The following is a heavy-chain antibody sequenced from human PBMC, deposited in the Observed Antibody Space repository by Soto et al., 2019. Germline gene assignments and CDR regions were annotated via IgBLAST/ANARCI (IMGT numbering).Heavy chain of an antibody. D-gene: IGHD1-7*01. J-gene: IGHJ6*02. V-gene: IGHV3-66*01. CDR3: ARSRTGTTYGGMDV. Sequence: EVQLVESGGDLVQPGGSLRLSCAASGFAVSSNYMTWVRQAPGKGLEWVSVIHSGGDTHYADSVRGRFTISRDNSKNTLYLQMNSLRAEGTAVYYCARSRTGTTYGGMDVWGQETTVTVSS. CDR1: GFAVSSNY. CDR2: IHSGGDT.